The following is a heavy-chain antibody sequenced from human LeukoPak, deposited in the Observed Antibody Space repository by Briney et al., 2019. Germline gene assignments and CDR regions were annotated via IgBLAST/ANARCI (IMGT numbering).Heavy chain of an antibody. CDR1: GFTFSSYG. CDR2: ISYDGSNK. Sequence: GGSLRLSCAASGFTFSSYGMHWVRQAPGKGLEWVAVISYDGSNKYYADSVKGRFTISRDNSKNTLYLQMNSLRAEDTAVYYCARERGSWDYFDYWGQGTLVTVSS. J-gene: IGHJ4*02. D-gene: IGHD3-10*01. CDR3: ARERGSWDYFDY. V-gene: IGHV3-30*03.